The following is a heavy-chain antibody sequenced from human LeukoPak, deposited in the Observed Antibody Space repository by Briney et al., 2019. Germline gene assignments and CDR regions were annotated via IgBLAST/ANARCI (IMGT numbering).Heavy chain of an antibody. D-gene: IGHD1-26*01. CDR1: GFTVSSNY. CDR3: ARGSPWELLGAFDI. Sequence: PGGSLRLSCAASGFTVSSNYMSWVRQAPGKGLEWVSVIYSGGSTYYAESVKGRFTISRDNSKNTLYLQMNSLRAEDTAVYYCARGSPWELLGAFDIWGQGTMVTVSS. V-gene: IGHV3-53*01. CDR2: IYSGGST. J-gene: IGHJ3*02.